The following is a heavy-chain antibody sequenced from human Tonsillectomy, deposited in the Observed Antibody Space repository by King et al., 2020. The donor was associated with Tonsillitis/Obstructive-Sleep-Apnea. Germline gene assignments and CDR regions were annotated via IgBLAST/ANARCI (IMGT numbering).Heavy chain of an antibody. CDR1: GFSLSTSGVA. CDR2: IYWDDDK. J-gene: IGHJ4*02. CDR3: ARRRPPGWGRILGAGALDF. D-gene: IGHD3-16*01. Sequence: TLKESGPTLVKPTQTLTLTCTFSGFSLSTSGVAVGWIRQPPGKALEWLALIYWDDDKRYSPSLKNRLTITKDTSKNHVVLTMTNLDPVDTATYYCARRRPPGWGRILGAGALDFWGQGTLVTVSS. V-gene: IGHV2-5*02.